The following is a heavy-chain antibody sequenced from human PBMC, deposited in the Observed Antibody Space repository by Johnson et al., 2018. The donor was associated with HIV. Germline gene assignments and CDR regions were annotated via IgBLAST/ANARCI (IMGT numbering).Heavy chain of an antibody. CDR3: ASEVEYSSLGGI. D-gene: IGHD6-6*01. V-gene: IGHV3-48*03. Sequence: VQLVESGGGVVQPGRSLRLSCVASGFTFSDYALHWVRQTPGKRLEWVSYISSSGNTMYYADSVKGRFTISRDNAKNSLYLLMNSLRPEDTSIYFCASEVEYSSLGGIWGQGTMVTVSS. CDR1: GFTFSDYA. CDR2: ISSSGNTM. J-gene: IGHJ3*02.